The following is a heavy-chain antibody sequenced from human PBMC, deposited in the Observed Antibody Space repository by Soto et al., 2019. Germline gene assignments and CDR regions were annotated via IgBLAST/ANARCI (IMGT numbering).Heavy chain of an antibody. D-gene: IGHD6-19*01. CDR1: GFTFSNYP. V-gene: IGHV3-23*01. J-gene: IGHJ4*02. Sequence: EVQVLESGGGLVQPGGSLRLSCAASGFTFSNYPMSWVRQAPGKGLEWVSGMSGSGASTYYADSVKGRFTISRDNSKNTLYLQMNSLRGEDTARYYCAKVGSGWYYFDYWGQGTLVTVSS. CDR2: MSGSGAST. CDR3: AKVGSGWYYFDY.